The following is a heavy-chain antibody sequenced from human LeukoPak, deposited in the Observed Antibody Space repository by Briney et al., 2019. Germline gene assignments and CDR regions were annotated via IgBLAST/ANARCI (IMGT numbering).Heavy chain of an antibody. V-gene: IGHV4-59*01. D-gene: IGHD2-2*01. J-gene: IGHJ4*02. CDR3: AREDCSSTSCPTDY. Sequence: SETLSLTCTVSGGSISSYYWSWIRQPPGKGLEWIGYIYYSGSTNYNPSLKSRVTISVDTSKNQFSLKLSSVTAADTAVYYCAREDCSSTSCPTDYWGQGTLVTVSS. CDR1: GGSISSYY. CDR2: IYYSGST.